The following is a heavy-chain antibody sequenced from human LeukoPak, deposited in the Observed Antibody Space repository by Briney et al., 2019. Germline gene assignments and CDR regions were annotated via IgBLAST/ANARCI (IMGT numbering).Heavy chain of an antibody. CDR2: VSGGGGTST. J-gene: IGHJ5*02. V-gene: IGHV3-23*01. Sequence: GGSLRLSCAASGFTFSTSAMSWVRQAPGKGPEYVSTVSGGGGTSTYYTDSVAGRFIISRDDPKNTLYLQMSSLRVEDTAVYYCAKGGGLLWLGESPRWFDPWGQGTLVTVSS. D-gene: IGHD3-10*01. CDR1: GFTFSTSA. CDR3: AKGGGLLWLGESPRWFDP.